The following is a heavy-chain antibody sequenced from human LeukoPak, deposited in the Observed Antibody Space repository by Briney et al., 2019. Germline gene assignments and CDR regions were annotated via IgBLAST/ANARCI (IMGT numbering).Heavy chain of an antibody. CDR3: ARDPSSFGGRFDP. CDR1: GGSISSYY. V-gene: IGHV4-4*07. J-gene: IGHJ5*02. D-gene: IGHD3-10*01. CDR2: IYSSGRT. Sequence: PSETLSLTFTVSGGSISSYYWNWIRQPAGKGLEWIGPIYSSGRTNTNPSLKSPVTMSAETSKSPFSLWLRSASAADPPVYYCARDPSSFGGRFDPWGQGTLVAVSS.